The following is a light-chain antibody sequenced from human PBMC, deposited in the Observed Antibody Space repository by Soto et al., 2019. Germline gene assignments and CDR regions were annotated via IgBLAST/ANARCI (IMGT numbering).Light chain of an antibody. Sequence: QSVLMQPPSVSAAPGQQVTISCSGSSSNIGNNYVSWYQQFPGTAPKLLIYDNNKRPSGIPDRFSGSKSGTSATLGITGLQTGDEADYYCGTWDTSLSAVVFGGGTKVTVL. CDR2: DNN. V-gene: IGLV1-51*01. CDR3: GTWDTSLSAVV. J-gene: IGLJ2*01. CDR1: SSNIGNNY.